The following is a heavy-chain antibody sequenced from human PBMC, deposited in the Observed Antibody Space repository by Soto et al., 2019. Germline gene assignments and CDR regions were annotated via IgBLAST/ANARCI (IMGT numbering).Heavy chain of an antibody. J-gene: IGHJ4*02. V-gene: IGHV1-18*04. CDR2: INAGNGNT. Sequence: QVQLVQSGAEVKKPGASVKVSCKASGYTFTSYGISWVRQAPGQGLEWMGWINAGNGNTKYSQKFQGRVTITRDTSASTAYMELSSLRSEDTAVYYCATSTGITMVRGVIKFPDYWGQGTLVTVSS. CDR3: ATSTGITMVRGVIKFPDY. D-gene: IGHD3-10*01. CDR1: GYTFTSYG.